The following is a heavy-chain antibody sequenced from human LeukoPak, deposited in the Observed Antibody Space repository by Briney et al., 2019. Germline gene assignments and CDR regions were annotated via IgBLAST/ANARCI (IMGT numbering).Heavy chain of an antibody. CDR3: SRFRWGDYYYYGVDV. D-gene: IGHD3-16*01. J-gene: IGHJ6*02. Sequence: GGSLRLSCAASGFTFSSYALNWVRQAPGQGLEWVSAISGSGGSTYYADSVKGRFTISRDSPKNMLYLQLNSLRAEDTAIYYCSRFRWGDYYYYGVDVWGQGTTVTVSS. V-gene: IGHV3-23*01. CDR1: GFTFSSYA. CDR2: ISGSGGST.